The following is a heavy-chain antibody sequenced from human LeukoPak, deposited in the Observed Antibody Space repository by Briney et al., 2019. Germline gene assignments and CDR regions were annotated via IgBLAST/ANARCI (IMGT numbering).Heavy chain of an antibody. CDR3: ARFTSTRPSDV. J-gene: IGHJ6*04. V-gene: IGHV4-4*09. CDR2: IYSSGST. D-gene: IGHD6-6*01. CDR1: GGSISGFY. Sequence: SETLSLTCSVSGGSISGFYWSWIRQPPGQTLEWIGYIYSSGSTNYNPSLQSRLTMSVDTSVNQFSLRLSSVTAADTAVYYCARFTSTRPSDVWGKGTTVTVSS.